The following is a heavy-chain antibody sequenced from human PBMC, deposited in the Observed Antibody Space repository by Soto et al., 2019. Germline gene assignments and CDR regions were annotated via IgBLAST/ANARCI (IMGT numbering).Heavy chain of an antibody. CDR2: ISSSSSYI. J-gene: IGHJ4*02. V-gene: IGHV3-21*01. D-gene: IGHD3-22*01. CDR1: GFTFSSYS. Sequence: EVQLVESGGGLVKPGGSLRLSCAASGFTFSSYSMNWVRQAPGKGLEWVSSISSSSSYIYYADSVKGRFTISRDNAKNSLDLQTTSLSAEDTAVYYCARLPSYAGSGYYCYWGQGTRVTVSS. CDR3: ARLPSYAGSGYYCY.